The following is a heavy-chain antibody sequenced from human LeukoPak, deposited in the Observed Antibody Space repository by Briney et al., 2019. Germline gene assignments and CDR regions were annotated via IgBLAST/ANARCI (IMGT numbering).Heavy chain of an antibody. D-gene: IGHD5-18*01. Sequence: GGSLRLSCAASGFTFSSYAMSWVRQAPGKGLEWVSAISGSGGSTYYADSVKGRFTISRDNSKNTLYLQMNSLRAEDTAVYYCARSHRGYSYGSYYWGQGTLVTVSS. V-gene: IGHV3-23*01. CDR1: GFTFSSYA. J-gene: IGHJ4*02. CDR2: ISGSGGST. CDR3: ARSHRGYSYGSYY.